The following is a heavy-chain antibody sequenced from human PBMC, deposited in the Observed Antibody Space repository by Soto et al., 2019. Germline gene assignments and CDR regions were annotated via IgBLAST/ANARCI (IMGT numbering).Heavy chain of an antibody. V-gene: IGHV1-18*01. CDR1: GDTFINYG. Sequence: QIKLVQSEGAVRQPGASVKVSCKTSGDTFINYGVTWVRQRPGQGLEWMGWLNTYNANTKYAQKLQGRVTMTADTSASTAYVELRSLRSDDTAVYFCARAQTPTESDCWGQGTLVIVSS. D-gene: IGHD2-15*01. CDR2: LNTYNANT. J-gene: IGHJ4*02. CDR3: ARAQTPTESDC.